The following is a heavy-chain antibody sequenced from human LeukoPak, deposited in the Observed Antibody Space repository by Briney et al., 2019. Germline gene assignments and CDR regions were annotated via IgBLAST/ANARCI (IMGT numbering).Heavy chain of an antibody. CDR3: ARAILTGLDYFDP. D-gene: IGHD3-9*01. J-gene: IGHJ5*02. CDR1: DDSISDYY. V-gene: IGHV4-59*01. Sequence: SETLSLTCTVSDDSISDYYRGWIRQPPGKGLEWIGYFHNSGTSTYNPSLKSRVTISADTSKNQFSLKLSSVTAADTAVYYCARAILTGLDYFDPWGQGTLVTVSS. CDR2: FHNSGTS.